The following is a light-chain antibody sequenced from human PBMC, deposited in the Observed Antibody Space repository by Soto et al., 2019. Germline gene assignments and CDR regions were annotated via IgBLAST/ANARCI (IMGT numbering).Light chain of an antibody. Sequence: QSVLTQPPSVSGTPGQRVNISCSGSSSNIGRDYVYWYQQFPGTAPKLLIYRGNQRPSGVPDRFSGSKSGTSASLAISGLRSDDESDYYCSSFTNTYSYVFGTGTKLTVL. CDR1: SSNIGRDY. CDR2: RGN. CDR3: SSFTNTYSYV. V-gene: IGLV1-47*01. J-gene: IGLJ1*01.